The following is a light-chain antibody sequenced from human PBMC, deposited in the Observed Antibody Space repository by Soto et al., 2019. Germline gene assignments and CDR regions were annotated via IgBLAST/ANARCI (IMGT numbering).Light chain of an antibody. CDR3: SSYTSSILV. CDR1: SSDVGGYNY. CDR2: EVS. Sequence: QSVLTQPASVSGSPGQSITISCTGTSSDVGGYNYVSWYQQYPGKAPKLMIYEVSNRPSGVSNRFSGSKSGNTASLTISGLQAEDEADYYCSSYTSSILVFGGGTK. V-gene: IGLV2-14*01. J-gene: IGLJ3*02.